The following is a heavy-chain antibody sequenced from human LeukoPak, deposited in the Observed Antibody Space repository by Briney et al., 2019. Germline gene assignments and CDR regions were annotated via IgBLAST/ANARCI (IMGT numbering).Heavy chain of an antibody. Sequence: SQTLSLTCAISGDSVSSNSAAWNWIRQSPSRGLEWLGRTYYRSKWYNDYAVSVKSRITINPDTSRNQFSLQLNSVTPEDTAVYSCANDHTPVYSSGNDVWGPGTTVTVSS. CDR1: GDSVSSNSAA. D-gene: IGHD2-15*01. CDR2: TYYRSKWYN. J-gene: IGHJ6*02. V-gene: IGHV6-1*01. CDR3: ANDHTPVYSSGNDV.